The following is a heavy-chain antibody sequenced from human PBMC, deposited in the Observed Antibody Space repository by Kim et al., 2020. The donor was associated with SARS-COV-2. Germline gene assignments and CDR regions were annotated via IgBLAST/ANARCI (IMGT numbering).Heavy chain of an antibody. Sequence: GGSLRLSCAASGFTFSSYSMNWVRQAPGKGLEWVSSISSSSSYIYYADSVKGRFTISRDNAKNSLYLQMNSLRAEDTAVYYCARVPYSSSWDNPGRIYYYYYGMDGWGQGTTVTVSS. CDR1: GFTFSSYS. J-gene: IGHJ6*02. CDR3: ARVPYSSSWDNPGRIYYYYYGMDG. V-gene: IGHV3-21*01. CDR2: ISSSSSYI. D-gene: IGHD6-13*01.